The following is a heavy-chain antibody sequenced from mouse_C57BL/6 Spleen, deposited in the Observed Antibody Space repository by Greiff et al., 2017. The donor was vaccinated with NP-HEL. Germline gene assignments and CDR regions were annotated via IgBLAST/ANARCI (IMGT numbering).Heavy chain of an antibody. CDR2: INPSNGGT. J-gene: IGHJ1*03. V-gene: IGHV1-53*01. D-gene: IGHD1-1*01. CDR1: GYTFTSYW. CDR3: ARSSSYWYFDV. Sequence: QVQLQESGTELVKPGASVKLSCKASGYTFTSYWMHWVKQRPGQGLEWIGNINPSNGGTNYNEKFKSKATLTVDKSSSTAYMQLSSLTSEDSAVYYCARSSSYWYFDVWGTGTTVTVSS.